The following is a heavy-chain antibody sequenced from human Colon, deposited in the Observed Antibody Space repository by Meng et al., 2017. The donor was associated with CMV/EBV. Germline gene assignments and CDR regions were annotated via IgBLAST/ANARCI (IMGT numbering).Heavy chain of an antibody. J-gene: IGHJ6*02. D-gene: IGHD3-3*01. CDR1: GFTFSNAW. V-gene: IGHV3-15*01. CDR3: ANPRSGYFWSGQRLNYYYYGMDV. CDR2: IKSKTDGGTT. Sequence: GGSLRLSCAASGFTFSNAWMSWVRQAPGKGLEWVGRIKSKTDGGTTDYAAPVKGRFTISRDDSKNTLYLQMNSLRAEDTAVYYCANPRSGYFWSGQRLNYYYYGMDVWGQGTTVTVSS.